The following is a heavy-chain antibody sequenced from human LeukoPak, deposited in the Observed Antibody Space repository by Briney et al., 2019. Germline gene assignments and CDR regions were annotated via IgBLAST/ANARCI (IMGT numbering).Heavy chain of an antibody. CDR1: GGSISSYY. D-gene: IGHD2-2*03. V-gene: IGHV4-59*01. CDR3: ARHGYCSSTSCLRDNWFDP. Sequence: PSETLSLTCTVSGGSISSYYWSWIRQPPGKGLEWIGYIYYSGSTNYNPSLKSRVTISVDTSKNQFSLKLSSVTAADTAVYYCARHGYCSSTSCLRDNWFDPWGQGTLVTVSS. CDR2: IYYSGST. J-gene: IGHJ5*02.